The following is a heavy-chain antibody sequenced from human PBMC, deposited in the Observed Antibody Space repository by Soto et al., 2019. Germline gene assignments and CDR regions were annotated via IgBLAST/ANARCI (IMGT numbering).Heavy chain of an antibody. CDR1: GFTFSSYA. Sequence: EVQLLESGGGLVQPGGSLRLSCAASGFTFSSYAMSWVRQAPGKGLEWVSAISGSGGSTYYADSVKGRFTISRDNSKNTLYLQMNSLRAEDTAVYYCARMSYYDFWSGSTINYYYYGMDVWGQGTTVTVSS. V-gene: IGHV3-23*01. J-gene: IGHJ6*02. CDR2: ISGSGGST. CDR3: ARMSYYDFWSGSTINYYYYGMDV. D-gene: IGHD3-3*01.